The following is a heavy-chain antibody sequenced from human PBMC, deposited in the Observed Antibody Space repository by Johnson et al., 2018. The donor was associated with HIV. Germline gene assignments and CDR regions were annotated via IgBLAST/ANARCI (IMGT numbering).Heavy chain of an antibody. D-gene: IGHD1-20*01. V-gene: IGHV3-7*01. CDR1: GFSFSRYW. CDR2: IKQDGSEK. Sequence: VQLVESGGGLVQPGGSLRVSCAASGFSFSRYWMSWVRQAPGKGLEWVANIKQDGSEKYYADSVKGRFTISRDNSKNTLYLQMNSLRAEDTAVYYCAKGGYNWKFDGFDIWGQGTMVTVSS. CDR3: AKGGYNWKFDGFDI. J-gene: IGHJ3*02.